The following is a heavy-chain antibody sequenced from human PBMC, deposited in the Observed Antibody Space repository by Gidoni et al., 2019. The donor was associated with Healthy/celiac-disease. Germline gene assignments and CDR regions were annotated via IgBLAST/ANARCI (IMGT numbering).Heavy chain of an antibody. Sequence: QVQLVESGGGLVKPGGSLRRSCAASGFTFSAYYMSWIRQAPGKGLEWVSYISSSSSYTNYADSVKGRFTISRDNAKNSLYLQMNSLRAEDTAVYYCARGVTYYDILAPFDPWGQGTLVTVSS. J-gene: IGHJ5*02. CDR2: ISSSSSYT. D-gene: IGHD3-9*01. CDR1: GFTFSAYY. CDR3: ARGVTYYDILAPFDP. V-gene: IGHV3-11*05.